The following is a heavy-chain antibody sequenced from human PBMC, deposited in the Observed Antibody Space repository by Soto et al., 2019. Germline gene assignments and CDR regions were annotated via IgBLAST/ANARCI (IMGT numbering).Heavy chain of an antibody. CDR3: ARAKDRPQFGGNYYYIMDV. D-gene: IGHD3-10*01. J-gene: IGHJ6*02. V-gene: IGHV1-69*12. CDR1: GGTFSTAA. Sequence: QVQVVQSGAEVKKPGSSVKVSCKASGGTFSTAAISWVRQAPGQGLEWMGGIMPIFRTADYAQKFQGRVTITADESTSIAYLEMGSLRSEDTAVYYCARAKDRPQFGGNYYYIMDVWGQGTTVTVSS. CDR2: IMPIFRTA.